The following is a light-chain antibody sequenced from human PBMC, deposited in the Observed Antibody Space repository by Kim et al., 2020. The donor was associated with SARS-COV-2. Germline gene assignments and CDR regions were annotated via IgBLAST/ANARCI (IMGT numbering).Light chain of an antibody. Sequence: LSPGERAALSGRTSKSVGSTFAWYQQKHGQAPRRLIYDAFSRATAIPARFSGSGSGTDFTLTISSREPDDVAVYYCQQRGNWPLTFGQGTMVDIK. CDR2: DAF. J-gene: IGKJ1*01. V-gene: IGKV3-11*01. CDR1: KSVGST. CDR3: QQRGNWPLT.